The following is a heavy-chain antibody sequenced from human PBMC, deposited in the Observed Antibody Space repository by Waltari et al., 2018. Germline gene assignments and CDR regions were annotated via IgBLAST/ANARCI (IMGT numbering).Heavy chain of an antibody. CDR2: IIPIFGTA. D-gene: IGHD2-2*01. Sequence: QVQLVQSGAEVKKPGSSVKVSCKASGGTFSSYAISWVRQAPGQGLEWMGGIIPIFGTANDAQKFQGRVTITADESTSTAYMELSSLRSEDTAVYYCARGYCSSTSCYYYFDYWGQGTLVTVSS. CDR1: GGTFSSYA. CDR3: ARGYCSSTSCYYYFDY. V-gene: IGHV1-69*01. J-gene: IGHJ4*02.